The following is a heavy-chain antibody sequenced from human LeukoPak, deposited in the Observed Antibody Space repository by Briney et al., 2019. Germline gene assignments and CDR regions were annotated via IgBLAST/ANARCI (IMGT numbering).Heavy chain of an antibody. J-gene: IGHJ3*02. CDR1: GFTFSSYA. CDR2: ISYDGSNK. V-gene: IGHV3-30*01. D-gene: IGHD6-13*01. CDR3: ARQAAAGLVAAFDI. Sequence: PGGSLRLSCAASGFTFSSYAMHWVRQAPGKGLEWVAVISYDGSNKYYADSVKGRFTISRDNSKNTLYLQMNSLRAEDTAVYYCARQAAAGLVAAFDIWGQGTMVTVSS.